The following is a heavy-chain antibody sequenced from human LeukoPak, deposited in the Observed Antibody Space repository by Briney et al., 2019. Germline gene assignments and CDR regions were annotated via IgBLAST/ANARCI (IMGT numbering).Heavy chain of an antibody. Sequence: PGGSLRLCCAASGFTFSSYAMSWVRQAPGKGLEWVSAISGSGGSTYYADSVKGRFTISRDNSKNTLYLQMNSLRAEDTAVYYCAKLPGSITMIVVVTFQHWGQGTLVTVSS. J-gene: IGHJ1*01. V-gene: IGHV3-23*01. CDR1: GFTFSSYA. D-gene: IGHD3-22*01. CDR3: AKLPGSITMIVVVTFQH. CDR2: ISGSGGST.